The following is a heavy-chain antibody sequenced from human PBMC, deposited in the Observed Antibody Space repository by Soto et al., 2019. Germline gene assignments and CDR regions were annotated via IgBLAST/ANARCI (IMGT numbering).Heavy chain of an antibody. CDR2: LYDVDGS. CDR1: GLTVSGKKY. J-gene: IGHJ3*01. D-gene: IGHD1-1*01. Sequence: DVHLVESGGGLIQPGESLRLSCAAFGLTVSGKKYVAWVRQAPGKGLEWVSALYDVDGSFYADSVKGRFTTSSDSSKTTVYLQMNGLRPDDTAVYYCASWHEREHAYDVWGQGTMVTVSS. CDR3: ASWHEREHAYDV. V-gene: IGHV3-53*01.